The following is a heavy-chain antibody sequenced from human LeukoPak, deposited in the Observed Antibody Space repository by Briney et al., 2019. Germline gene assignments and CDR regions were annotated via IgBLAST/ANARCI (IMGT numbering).Heavy chain of an antibody. CDR2: IYIGGST. J-gene: IGHJ4*02. V-gene: IGHV3-53*01. D-gene: IGHD2/OR15-2a*01. Sequence: QPGGSLRLSCAASGFIVSSNYMSWLRQAPGKGLEWVSVIYIGGSTYYSDSVQGRFTISRDISKNTLYLQMNRLRAEDTAVYYCARRKGHHFTDWGQGILVTVSS. CDR3: ARRKGHHFTD. CDR1: GFIVSSNY.